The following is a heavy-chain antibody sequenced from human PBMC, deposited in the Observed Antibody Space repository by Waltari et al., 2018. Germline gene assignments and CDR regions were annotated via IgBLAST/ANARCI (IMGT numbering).Heavy chain of an antibody. CDR3: TRDGVRAGIVDQ. V-gene: IGHV1-2*02. CDR2: IDPHSGGT. CDR1: GYTFTGYY. D-gene: IGHD3-22*01. J-gene: IGHJ4*02. Sequence: QVQLVQSGAEVKKPGASVKVSCKASGYTFTGYYMHWVRQAPGQGLEWMGWIDPHSGGTNYAQKFQGRVTMTRDMSISTGYMELSRLTSDDTAMYFCTRDGVRAGIVDQWGQGTLVTVSS.